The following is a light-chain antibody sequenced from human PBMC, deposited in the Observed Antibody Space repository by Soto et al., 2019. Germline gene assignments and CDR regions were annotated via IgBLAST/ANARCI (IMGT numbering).Light chain of an antibody. Sequence: EIVLPQSPGTLSLSPGERATLSCRASQSVSSRDLAWYQQKPGQAPRLLIYATSSRATGIPDRFSGSGSGADFTLTIDTVQAEDAAVYYCQQFYTSPPTFGGGTKVEIK. J-gene: IGKJ4*01. CDR1: QSVSSRD. CDR3: QQFYTSPPT. CDR2: ATS. V-gene: IGKV3-20*01.